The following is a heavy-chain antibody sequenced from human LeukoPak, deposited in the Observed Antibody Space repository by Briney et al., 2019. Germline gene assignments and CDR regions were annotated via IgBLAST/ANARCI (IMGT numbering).Heavy chain of an antibody. CDR2: IWDDGGSE. CDR1: GFTFSNSG. V-gene: IGHV3-33*01. CDR3: ARDLEGVGATQGFDY. J-gene: IGHJ4*02. D-gene: IGHD1-26*01. Sequence: GGSLRLSCAASGFTFSNSGMHWVRQAPGKGLELVAIIWDDGGSEYYADSVKGRFTISRDNSKNTLYLQMHSLRAEDTAVYYCARDLEGVGATQGFDYWGQGTLVTVSS.